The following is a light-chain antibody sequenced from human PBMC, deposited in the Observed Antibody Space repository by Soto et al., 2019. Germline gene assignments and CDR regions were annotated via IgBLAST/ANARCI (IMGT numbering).Light chain of an antibody. CDR2: AAS. J-gene: IGKJ1*01. CDR1: QSISDY. V-gene: IGKV1-39*01. CDR3: QQYNRYSRT. Sequence: VHMTQSPSSLSASLGDRVTVTXRASQSISDYLNWYQQKPGKAPXLXXYAASSLKSGVQSRFSGSGSGTDFTLTISRLQPEDFATYYGQQYNRYSRTFGQGTKV.